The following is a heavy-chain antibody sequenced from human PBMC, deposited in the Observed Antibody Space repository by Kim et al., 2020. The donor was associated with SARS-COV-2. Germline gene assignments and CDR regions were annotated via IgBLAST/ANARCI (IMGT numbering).Heavy chain of an antibody. CDR3: VKGRFCSGGRSGRCFYRGMDV. CDR2: LSYDGGEK. V-gene: IGHV3-30*18. CDR1: GFTFTGYD. Sequence: GGSLRLSCAAPGFTFTGYDMSWVRQAPGKGLEWVALLSYDGGEKYYADSVRGRFTISRDASKVYLRMNSLTTEDTALYYCVKGRFCSGGRSGRCFYRGMDVWGQGTTVTVSS. D-gene: IGHD2-15*01. J-gene: IGHJ6*02.